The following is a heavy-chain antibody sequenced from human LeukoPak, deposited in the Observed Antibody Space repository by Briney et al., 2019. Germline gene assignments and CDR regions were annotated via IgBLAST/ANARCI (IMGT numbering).Heavy chain of an antibody. Sequence: GASVKVSCKASGGTFSSYAISWVRQAPGQGLEWMGGIIPIFGTANYAQKFQGRVTITADESTSTAYMELSSLRSEDTAVYYCARDRLTSRLRLEELSLGWYYFDYWGQGTLVTVSS. CDR1: GGTFSSYA. V-gene: IGHV1-69*01. CDR3: ARDRLTSRLRLEELSLGWYYFDY. J-gene: IGHJ4*02. CDR2: IIPIFGTA. D-gene: IGHD3-16*02.